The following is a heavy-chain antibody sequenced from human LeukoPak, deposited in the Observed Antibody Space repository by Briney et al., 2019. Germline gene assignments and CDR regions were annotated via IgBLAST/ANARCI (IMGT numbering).Heavy chain of an antibody. CDR1: GFSFDDYA. V-gene: IGHV3-9*01. J-gene: IGHJ4*02. Sequence: PGRSLRLSCAASGFSFDDYAMHWLRQAPGKGLQWVSGISWNSGSEGYVDSVKGRFTISRDNAKNSLYLQMNSLRAEDTAVYYCARAYWLGYFDYWGQGTLVTVSS. D-gene: IGHD6-19*01. CDR3: ARAYWLGYFDY. CDR2: ISWNSGSE.